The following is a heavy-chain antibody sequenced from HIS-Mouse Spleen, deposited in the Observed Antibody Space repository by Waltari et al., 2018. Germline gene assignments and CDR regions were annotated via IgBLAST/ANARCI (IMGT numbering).Heavy chain of an antibody. D-gene: IGHD6-19*01. Sequence: QVQLVESGGGVVQPGRSLRLSCAASGFTFGSVSMHGVRQAPGKGLEWVAVISYDGSNKYYADSVKGRFTISRDNSKNTLYLQMNSLRAEDTAVYYCVRVNGIAVAGTDAFDIWGQGTMVTVSS. J-gene: IGHJ3*02. CDR3: VRVNGIAVAGTDAFDI. CDR1: GFTFGSVS. V-gene: IGHV3-30-3*01. CDR2: ISYDGSNK.